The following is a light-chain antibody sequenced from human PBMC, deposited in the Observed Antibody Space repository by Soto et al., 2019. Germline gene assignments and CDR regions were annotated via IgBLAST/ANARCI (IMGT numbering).Light chain of an antibody. CDR3: ETWDSNTHTV. CDR1: SGHSSYI. V-gene: IGLV4-60*02. CDR2: LEGSGSY. Sequence: QPVLTQSSSASASLGSSVKLTCTLSSGHSSYIIAWHQQQPGKAPRYLMKLEGSGSYNTGSGVPDRFSGSSSGADRYLTISNLQFEDEADYYCETWDSNTHTVFGGGTKVTVL. J-gene: IGLJ3*02.